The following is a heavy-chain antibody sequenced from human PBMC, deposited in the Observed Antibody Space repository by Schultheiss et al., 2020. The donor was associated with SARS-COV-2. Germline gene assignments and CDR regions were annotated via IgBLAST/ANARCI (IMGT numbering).Heavy chain of an antibody. J-gene: IGHJ4*02. CDR3: AKANYDSSGAREAG. CDR1: GFTFSSYE. V-gene: IGHV3-48*03. Sequence: GGSLRLSCAASGFTFSSYEMNWVRQDPGKGLEWVSYISSSGSTIYYADSVKGRFTISRDNSKNTLYLQMGSLRAEDMAVYYCAKANYDSSGAREAGWGQGTLVTVSS. CDR2: ISSSGSTI. D-gene: IGHD3-22*01.